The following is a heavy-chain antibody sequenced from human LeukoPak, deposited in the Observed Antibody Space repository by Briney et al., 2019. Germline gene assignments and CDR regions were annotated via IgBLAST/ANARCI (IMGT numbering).Heavy chain of an antibody. CDR2: ISGSGGST. CDR1: GFTFRNYA. D-gene: IGHD3-3*01. J-gene: IGHJ4*02. V-gene: IGHV3-64*02. CDR3: ARRGSGSLTYDC. Sequence: GGSLRLSCAASGFTFRNYAMHWVRQAPGKGLEYVSSISGSGGSTYHADSVKGRFTISRDNSKNTLYLQMGSLRAEDMAVYYCARRGSGSLTYDCWGQGTLVTVSS.